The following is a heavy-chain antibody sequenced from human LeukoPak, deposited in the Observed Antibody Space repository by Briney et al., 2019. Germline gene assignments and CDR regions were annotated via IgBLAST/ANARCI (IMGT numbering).Heavy chain of an antibody. CDR3: ARPSDY. V-gene: IGHV4-38-2*01. Sequence: SETLSLTCAVSGYSISSGYYWGWIRQPPGKGLEWIGSIYHSGSTYYNPSLKSRVTISVDTSKNQFSLKLSSVTAADTAVYYCARPSDYWGQGTLVTVSS. CDR1: GYSISSGYY. J-gene: IGHJ4*02. CDR2: IYHSGST.